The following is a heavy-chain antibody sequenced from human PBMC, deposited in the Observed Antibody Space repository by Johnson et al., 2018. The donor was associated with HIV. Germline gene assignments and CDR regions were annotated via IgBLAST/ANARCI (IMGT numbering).Heavy chain of an antibody. V-gene: IGHV3-7*01. D-gene: IGHD3-22*01. CDR1: GYSLSSSW. Sequence: VQLVESGGGLVQPGGSLRLSCAASGYSLSSSWMNWVRQAPGKGLEWVANIKRDGSERNYVDSVKGRFTISRDDAKNSVHLHLNSLRAEDTAVYYCARDEPGPYDSRVAKAFDIWGQGTMVTVSS. CDR2: IKRDGSER. J-gene: IGHJ3*02. CDR3: ARDEPGPYDSRVAKAFDI.